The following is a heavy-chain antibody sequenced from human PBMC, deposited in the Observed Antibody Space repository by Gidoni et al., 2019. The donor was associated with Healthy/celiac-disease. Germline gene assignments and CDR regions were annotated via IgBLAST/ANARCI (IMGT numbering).Heavy chain of an antibody. CDR3: ASPLFGYQDWFDP. V-gene: IGHV4-39*01. D-gene: IGHD5-12*01. Sequence: QLQLQESGPGLVKPSETLSLTCTVSGGSISSSSYYWGWIRQPPGKGLEWIGSIYYSGSTYYNPSLKSRVTISVDTSKNQFSLKLSSVTAADTAVYYCASPLFGYQDWFDPWGQGTLVTVSS. J-gene: IGHJ5*02. CDR2: IYYSGST. CDR1: GGSISSSSYY.